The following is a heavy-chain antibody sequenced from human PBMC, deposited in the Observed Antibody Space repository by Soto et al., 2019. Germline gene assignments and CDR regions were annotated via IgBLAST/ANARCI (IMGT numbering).Heavy chain of an antibody. V-gene: IGHV1-3*01. J-gene: IGHJ4*02. CDR3: ARDTVGSGWYDY. D-gene: IGHD6-19*01. Sequence: ASVKVSCKASGYTFTSYAMHWVRQAPGQRLEWMGWINAGNGNTKYSQKFQGRVTITRDTSASTAYMELSSLRSEDTAVYCCARDTVGSGWYDYWGQGTLVTVSS. CDR2: INAGNGNT. CDR1: GYTFTSYA.